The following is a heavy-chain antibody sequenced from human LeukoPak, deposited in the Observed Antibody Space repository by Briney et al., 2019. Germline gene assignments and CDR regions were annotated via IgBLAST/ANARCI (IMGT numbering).Heavy chain of an antibody. Sequence: ASVKVSCKASGYTFTSYYMHWVRQAPGQGLEWMGIINPSGGSTSCAQKFQGRVTMTRDTSTSTVYMELSSLRSEDTAVYYCAREGASGDYDFWSGYPDAFDIWGQGTMVTVSS. D-gene: IGHD3-3*01. CDR1: GYTFTSYY. V-gene: IGHV1-46*01. J-gene: IGHJ3*02. CDR3: AREGASGDYDFWSGYPDAFDI. CDR2: INPSGGST.